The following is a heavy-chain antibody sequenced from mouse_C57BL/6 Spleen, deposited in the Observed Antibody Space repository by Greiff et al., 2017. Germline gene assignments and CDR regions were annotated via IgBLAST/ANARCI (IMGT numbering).Heavy chain of an antibody. CDR1: GYSITSGYD. J-gene: IGHJ4*01. D-gene: IGHD3-3*01. Sequence: VQLKQSGPGMVKPSQSLSLTCTVTGYSITSGYDWHWIRHFPGNKLEWMGYISYSGSTNYNPSLKSRISITHDTSKNHFFLKLNSVTTEDTATYYCARGGDNYAMDYWGQGTSVTVSS. V-gene: IGHV3-1*01. CDR2: ISYSGST. CDR3: ARGGDNYAMDY.